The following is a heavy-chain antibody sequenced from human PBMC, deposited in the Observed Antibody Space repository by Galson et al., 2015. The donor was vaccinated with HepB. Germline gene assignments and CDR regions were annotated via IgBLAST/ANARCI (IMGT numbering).Heavy chain of an antibody. V-gene: IGHV3-33*01. J-gene: IGHJ4*02. CDR2: IWYDGSNK. CDR3: ARPSSTSCYTSGYSSSWSGCEFDY. CDR1: GFTFSSYG. D-gene: IGHD2-2*02. Sequence: SLRLSCAASGFTFSSYGMHWVRQAPGKGLEWVAVIWYDGSNKYYADSVKGRFTISRDNSKNTLYLQMNSLRAEDTAVYYCARPSSTSCYTSGYSSSWSGCEFDYWGQGTLVTVSS.